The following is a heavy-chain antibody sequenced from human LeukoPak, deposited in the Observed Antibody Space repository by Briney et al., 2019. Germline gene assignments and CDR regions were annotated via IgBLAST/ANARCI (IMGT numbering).Heavy chain of an antibody. J-gene: IGHJ5*02. CDR2: ISSSSSYI. CDR3: ARDLSTDDSSGYYPNWFDP. CDR1: GFTFSSYS. D-gene: IGHD3-22*01. Sequence: PGGSLRLSCAASGFTFSSYSMNWVRQAPGKGLEWVSSISSSSSYIYYADSVKGRFTISRDNAKNSLYLQMNSLRAEDTAVYYCARDLSTDDSSGYYPNWFDPWGQGTLVTVSS. V-gene: IGHV3-21*01.